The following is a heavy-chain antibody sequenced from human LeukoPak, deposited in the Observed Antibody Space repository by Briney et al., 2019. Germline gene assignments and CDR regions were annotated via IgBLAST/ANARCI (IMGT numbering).Heavy chain of an antibody. J-gene: IGHJ4*02. D-gene: IGHD3-22*01. V-gene: IGHV3-53*01. CDR1: GFTFSNYY. CDR2: IYSGGST. Sequence: GGSLRLSCGASGFTFSNYYMSWIRQAPGKGLEWVSVIYSGGSTYYEASLKARFTIPRDNSKNTLYFQMTSLRAEETAVFYCARRYNYDSSGYFDYWGRGTLVTVSS. CDR3: ARRYNYDSSGYFDY.